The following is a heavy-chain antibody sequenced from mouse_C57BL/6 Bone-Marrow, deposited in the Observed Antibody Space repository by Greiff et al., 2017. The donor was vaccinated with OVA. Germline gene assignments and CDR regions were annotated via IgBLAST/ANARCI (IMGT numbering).Heavy chain of an antibody. J-gene: IGHJ2*01. CDR3: TTGNCYYFDY. D-gene: IGHD2-1*01. CDR1: GFNIKDDY. V-gene: IGHV14-4*01. Sequence: EVQLQQSGAELVRPGASVKLSCTASGFNIKDDYMHWVKQRPEQGLEWIGWIDPENGDTEYASKFQGKATITADTSSNTAYLQLSSLTSEDTAVYYCTTGNCYYFDYWGQGTTLTVSS. CDR2: IDPENGDT.